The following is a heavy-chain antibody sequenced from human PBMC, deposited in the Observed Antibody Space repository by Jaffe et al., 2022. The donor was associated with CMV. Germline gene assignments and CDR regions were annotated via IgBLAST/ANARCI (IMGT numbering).Heavy chain of an antibody. V-gene: IGHV3-53*02. CDR1: GFIVSDYY. CDR3: ARAPPGDKAFDI. J-gene: IGHJ3*02. Sequence: EEQVVETGGGLIQPGGSLRLSCAASGFIVSDYYMSWVRQAPGKGLEWVSIIYRDGSIYYADSVKGRFSISRDNSKNTLYLQMNNLRAEDTAIYRCARAPPGDKAFDIWGQGTVVTVSS. D-gene: IGHD3-10*01. CDR2: IYRDGSI.